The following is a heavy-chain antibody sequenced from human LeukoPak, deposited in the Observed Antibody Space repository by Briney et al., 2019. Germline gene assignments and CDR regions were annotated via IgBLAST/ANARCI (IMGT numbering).Heavy chain of an antibody. V-gene: IGHV4-34*01. Sequence: PSETLSLTCAVYGGSFSGYYWSWIRQPPGKGLEWIGEINHSGSTNYNPSLKSRVTISVDTSKNQFSLKLSSVTAADTAVYYCARAYGGKETDWGQGTLVTVSS. CDR3: ARAYGGKETD. CDR1: GGSFSGYY. D-gene: IGHD4-23*01. CDR2: INHSGST. J-gene: IGHJ4*02.